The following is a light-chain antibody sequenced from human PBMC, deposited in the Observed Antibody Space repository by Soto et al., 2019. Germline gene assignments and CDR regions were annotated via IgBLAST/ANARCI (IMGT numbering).Light chain of an antibody. J-gene: IGKJ1*01. CDR3: QEYNSDSRT. CDR2: RSS. V-gene: IGKV1-5*03. Sequence: DIQMTQSPSTLSASVGDRVTITCRASQSISLWLAWYQQKPGRAPKLLIYRSSNLETGVPSRFSGGGSGTEFTLTISSLQPDDLATYYCQEYNSDSRTFRQGTKVEIK. CDR1: QSISLW.